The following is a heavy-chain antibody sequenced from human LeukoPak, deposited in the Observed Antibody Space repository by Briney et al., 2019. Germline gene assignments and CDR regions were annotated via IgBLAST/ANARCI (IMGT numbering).Heavy chain of an antibody. Sequence: PSETLSLTCTVSGGSISSYYWSWIRQPAGKGLEWIGRIYTSGSTNYNPSLKSRVTIPVDTSKNQFSLKLSSVTAADTAVYYCARRSGIAVAGTGGDFDYWGQGTLVTVSS. CDR3: ARRSGIAVAGTGGDFDY. V-gene: IGHV4-4*07. J-gene: IGHJ4*02. CDR1: GGSISSYY. CDR2: IYTSGST. D-gene: IGHD6-19*01.